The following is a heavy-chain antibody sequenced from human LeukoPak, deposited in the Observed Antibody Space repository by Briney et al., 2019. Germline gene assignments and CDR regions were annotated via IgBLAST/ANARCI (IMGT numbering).Heavy chain of an antibody. D-gene: IGHD6-19*01. CDR3: ARSPGIAVAGTPVFGFDY. CDR1: GYTFTSYY. J-gene: IGHJ4*02. CDR2: INPSGGST. Sequence: ASVKVSCKASGYTFTSYYMHWVRQAPGQGLEWMGIINPSGGSTSYAQKFQGRVTMTRDTSTSTVYMELSSLRSDDTAVYYCARSPGIAVAGTPVFGFDYWGQGTLVTVSS. V-gene: IGHV1-46*01.